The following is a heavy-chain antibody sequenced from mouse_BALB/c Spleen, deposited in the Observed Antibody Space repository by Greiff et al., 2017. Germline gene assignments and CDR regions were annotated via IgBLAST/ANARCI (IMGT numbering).Heavy chain of an antibody. CDR3: ASPITTVVAPWAY. V-gene: IGHV2-6-4*01. J-gene: IGHJ3*01. Sequence: VQLVESGPGLVAPSQSLSITCTVSGFSLSRYSVHWVRQPPGKGLEWLGMIWGGGSTDYNSALKSRLSISKDNSKSQVFLKMNSLQTDDTAMYYGASPITTVVAPWAYWGQGTLVTVSA. CDR2: IWGGGST. CDR1: GFSLSRYS. D-gene: IGHD1-1*01.